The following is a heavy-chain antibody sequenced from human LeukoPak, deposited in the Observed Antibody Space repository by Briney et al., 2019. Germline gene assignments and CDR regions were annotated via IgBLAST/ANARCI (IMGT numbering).Heavy chain of an antibody. CDR1: GGSISSSSYY. J-gene: IGHJ4*02. CDR3: ARGSMASDY. CDR2: INHSGST. Sequence: SETLSLTCTVSGGSISSSSYYWSWIRQPPGKGLEWIGEINHSGSTNYNPSLKSRVTISVDTSKNQFSLKLSSVTAADTAVYYCARGSMASDYWGQGTLVTVSS. D-gene: IGHD2/OR15-2a*01. V-gene: IGHV4-39*07.